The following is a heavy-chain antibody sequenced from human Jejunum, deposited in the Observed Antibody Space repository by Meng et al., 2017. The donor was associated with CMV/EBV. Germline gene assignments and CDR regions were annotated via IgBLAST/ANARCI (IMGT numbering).Heavy chain of an antibody. CDR1: GGSISSYY. CDR3: ARTLLWFGASYYFDY. Sequence: GGSISSYYWSWLRQPPGKGLEWIGYIYYSGSTNYNPSLKSRVTISVDTSKNQFSLKLSSVTAADTAVYYCARTLLWFGASYYFDYWGQGTLGTVSS. V-gene: IGHV4-59*01. J-gene: IGHJ4*02. D-gene: IGHD3-10*01. CDR2: IYYSGST.